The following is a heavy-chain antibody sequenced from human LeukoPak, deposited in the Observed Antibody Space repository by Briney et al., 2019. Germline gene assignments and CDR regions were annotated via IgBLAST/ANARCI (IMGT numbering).Heavy chain of an antibody. Sequence: GGSMRLSCAASGFTLSSYAMSWVRQAPGKGLEWVSAISGSGGSTYYADSVKGRFTISRDNSKNTLYVQMNSLRAEDTAVYYCAKDKQLWLENDYWGQGTLVTVSS. CDR2: ISGSGGST. V-gene: IGHV3-23*01. CDR3: AKDKQLWLENDY. J-gene: IGHJ4*02. CDR1: GFTLSSYA. D-gene: IGHD5-18*01.